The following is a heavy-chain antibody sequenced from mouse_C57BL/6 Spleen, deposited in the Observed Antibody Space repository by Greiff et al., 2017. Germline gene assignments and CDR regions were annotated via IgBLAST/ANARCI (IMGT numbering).Heavy chain of an antibody. J-gene: IGHJ3*01. Sequence: VQLKQSGAELVRPGASVKLSCTASGFNIKDYYMHWVKQRPEQGLEWIGRIDPEDGDTEYAPKFQGKATMPADTSSNTAYLQLSSLTSEDTAVYSCTTGDYYPFAYWGQGTLVTVSA. CDR2: IDPEDGDT. V-gene: IGHV14-1*01. D-gene: IGHD1-1*01. CDR3: TTGDYYPFAY. CDR1: GFNIKDYY.